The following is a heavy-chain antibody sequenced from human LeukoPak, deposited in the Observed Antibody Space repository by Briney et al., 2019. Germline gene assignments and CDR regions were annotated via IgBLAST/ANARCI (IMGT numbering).Heavy chain of an antibody. CDR3: ARRDSGSQHFDY. V-gene: IGHV4-30-2*01. CDR2: IYHSGST. Sequence: SETLSLTCAVSGGSISSGGYSWSWIRQPPGKGLEWIGYIYHSGSTYYNPSLKSRVTISVDRSKNQFSLTLSSVTAADTAVYYCARRDSGSQHFDYWGQGSLVTVSS. CDR1: GGSISSGGYS. D-gene: IGHD1-26*01. J-gene: IGHJ4*02.